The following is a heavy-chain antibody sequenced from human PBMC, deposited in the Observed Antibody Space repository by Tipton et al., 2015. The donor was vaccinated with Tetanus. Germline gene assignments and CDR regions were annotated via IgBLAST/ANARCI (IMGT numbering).Heavy chain of an antibody. V-gene: IGHV4-59*08. CDR3: ARRSYCSSSRCFDAFDL. CDR1: GASFSDYY. Sequence: TLSLTCAVYGASFSDYYWSWIRQAPGKGLEWLAYISGSGATNSNYYLKSRITMTRDTSRNQISLTLTSVTAADTAVYYCARRSYCSSSRCFDAFDLWGQGTMVTVSS. J-gene: IGHJ3*01. D-gene: IGHD2-2*01. CDR2: ISGSGAT.